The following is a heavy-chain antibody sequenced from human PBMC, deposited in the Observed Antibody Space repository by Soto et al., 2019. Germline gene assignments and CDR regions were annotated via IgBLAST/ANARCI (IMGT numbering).Heavy chain of an antibody. J-gene: IGHJ6*02. CDR1: GYTFTSYD. D-gene: IGHD6-6*01. Sequence: QVQLVQSGAEVKKPGASVKVSCKASGYTFTSYDINWVRQATGQGLEWMGWMNPNSGNTGYAQKFKGRVTMTRTTAISTAYMGLSSVRSEDPAVYYCEREYPHGMDGWGQGATVTVS. V-gene: IGHV1-8*01. CDR3: EREYPHGMDG. CDR2: MNPNSGNT.